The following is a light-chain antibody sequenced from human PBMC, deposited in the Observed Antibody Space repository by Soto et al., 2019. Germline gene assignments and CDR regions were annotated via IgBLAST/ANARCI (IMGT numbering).Light chain of an antibody. CDR1: SSNIGAGYD. CDR2: GNS. CDR3: QSYDSSLSGWV. V-gene: IGLV1-40*01. J-gene: IGLJ3*02. Sequence: QSVLTQPPSVSGAPGQRVTISCTGSSSNIGAGYDVHWYQQLPGTAPKLLIYGNSNRPSGVLDRFSGSKSGTSASLAITGLQVEDEADYYCQSYDSSLSGWVFGGGTQLTVL.